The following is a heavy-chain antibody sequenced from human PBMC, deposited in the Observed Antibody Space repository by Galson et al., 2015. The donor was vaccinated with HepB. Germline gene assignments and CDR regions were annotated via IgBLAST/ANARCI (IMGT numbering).Heavy chain of an antibody. CDR3: ARQYCSGGSCYHYYGMDV. J-gene: IGHJ6*02. CDR1: GFTFNNYG. CDR2: ISYDGSIR. V-gene: IGHV3-33*01. D-gene: IGHD2-15*01. Sequence: SLRLSCAASGFTFNNYGMHWVRQAPGKGLEWVALISYDGSIRYYADFVKGRFTISRDNSKNTLFLQMDSLRAEDTAIFYCARQYCSGGSCYHYYGMDVWGQGTTVTVSS.